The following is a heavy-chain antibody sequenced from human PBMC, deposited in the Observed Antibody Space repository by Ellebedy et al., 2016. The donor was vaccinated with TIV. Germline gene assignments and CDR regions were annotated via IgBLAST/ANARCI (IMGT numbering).Heavy chain of an antibody. CDR2: INYSGIT. CDR3: ARGGMSGVEYYFDY. D-gene: IGHD3-3*01. V-gene: IGHV4-59*01. J-gene: IGHJ4*02. Sequence: SETLSLXXTVSGGSISSYYWNWIRQPPGKGLEWIGFINYSGITNYNPSLKSRVTISVDTSKNQFSLKLSSVTAADTAVYYCARGGMSGVEYYFDYWGQGTLVTVSS. CDR1: GGSISSYY.